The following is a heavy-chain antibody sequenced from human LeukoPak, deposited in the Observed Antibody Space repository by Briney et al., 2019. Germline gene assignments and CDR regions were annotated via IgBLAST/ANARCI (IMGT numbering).Heavy chain of an antibody. J-gene: IGHJ4*02. D-gene: IGHD2-15*01. V-gene: IGHV1-8*01. CDR3: ARAGGYCGRISCPYYFDY. CDR2: MNPNSGNT. Sequence: ASVTVSCKASGYTFTNYGVTWVRQAPGQGLEWMGWMNPNSGNTGYAQKFQGRVTMTRNTSISTAYMELSSLRSEDTAVYYCARAGGYCGRISCPYYFDYWGQGSLVAVSS. CDR1: GYTFTNYG.